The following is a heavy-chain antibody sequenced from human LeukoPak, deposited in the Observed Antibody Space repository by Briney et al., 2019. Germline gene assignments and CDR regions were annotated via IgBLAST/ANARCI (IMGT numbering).Heavy chain of an antibody. CDR1: GFTLSSYA. V-gene: IGHV3-23*01. CDR2: ISGSGGST. J-gene: IGHJ5*02. CDR3: AKDRHAPGRYCSSTTCFPFDP. Sequence: PGGSLRLSCAASGFTLSSYAMSWVRQAPGKGLEWVSGISGSGGSTYYADSVKGRFTISRDNSKNTLYLQMNSLRAEDTAVYYCAKDRHAPGRYCSSTTCFPFDPWGQGTLVTVSS. D-gene: IGHD2-2*01.